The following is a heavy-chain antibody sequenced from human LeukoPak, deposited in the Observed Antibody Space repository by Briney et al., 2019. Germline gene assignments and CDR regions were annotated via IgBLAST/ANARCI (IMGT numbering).Heavy chain of an antibody. V-gene: IGHV1-18*01. Sequence: ASVKVSCKASGYTFTSYGFSWVRQAPGQGLEWMGWISAYNGNTNYAQKLQGRVTMTTDTSTSTAYMELRSLRSDDTAVYYCARPADSYYYDSSGYWFDYWGQGTLVTVSS. D-gene: IGHD3-22*01. J-gene: IGHJ4*02. CDR1: GYTFTSYG. CDR3: ARPADSYYYDSSGYWFDY. CDR2: ISAYNGNT.